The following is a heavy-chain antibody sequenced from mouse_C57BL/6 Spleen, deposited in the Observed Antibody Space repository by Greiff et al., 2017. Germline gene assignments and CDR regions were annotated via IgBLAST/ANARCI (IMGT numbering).Heavy chain of an antibody. Sequence: QVQLQQPGAELVRPGSSVKLSCKASGYTFTSYWMHWVKQRPIQGLEWIGNIDPSDSETNYNQKFKDKATLTVNKSSSTAYMQLSSLTSEDSAVYYCSRCYYGSSYYAMGCWGQGTSVTVS. V-gene: IGHV1-52*01. CDR2: IDPSDSET. D-gene: IGHD1-1*01. CDR1: GYTFTSYW. J-gene: IGHJ4*01. CDR3: SRCYYGSSYYAMGC.